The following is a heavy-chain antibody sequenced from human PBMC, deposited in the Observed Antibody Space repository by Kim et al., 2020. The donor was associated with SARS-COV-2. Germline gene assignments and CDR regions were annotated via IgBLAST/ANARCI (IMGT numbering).Heavy chain of an antibody. V-gene: IGHV4-34*01. D-gene: IGHD2-15*01. Sequence: NPSLKSRVTISVDTFKNEFSLKLTSVTAADTAVYYCANGGNYCSGGSCFDYWGQGTLVTVSS. CDR3: ANGGNYCSGGSCFDY. J-gene: IGHJ4*02.